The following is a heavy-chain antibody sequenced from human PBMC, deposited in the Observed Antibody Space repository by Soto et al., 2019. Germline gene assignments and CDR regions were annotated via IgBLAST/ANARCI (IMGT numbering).Heavy chain of an antibody. D-gene: IGHD6-19*01. V-gene: IGHV3-30*18. CDR1: GSTFSRYG. Sequence: QVQLVESGGGVFQPGRSLRLSCVASGSTFSRYGMHWVRQAPGKGLEWVAVISYDGSNQYYPDSVKGRFTISRDNAKNTLFLQMNSLRAEDTAVYYCAKDLYSSGREDFDYWGQGTLVTVSS. CDR2: ISYDGSNQ. J-gene: IGHJ4*02. CDR3: AKDLYSSGREDFDY.